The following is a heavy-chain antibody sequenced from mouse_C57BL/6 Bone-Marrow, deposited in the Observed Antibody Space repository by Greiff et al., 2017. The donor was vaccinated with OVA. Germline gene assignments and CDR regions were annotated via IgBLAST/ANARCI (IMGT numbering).Heavy chain of an antibody. CDR2: IDPETGGT. CDR1: GYTFTDYE. CDR3: SIPLSFDY. D-gene: IGHD2-3*01. Sequence: VQLVESGAELVRPGASVTLSCKASGYTFTDYEMHWVKQTPVHGLEWIGAIDPETGGTAYNQKFKGKAILTADKSSSTPYMELRSLTSEDSAVYYCSIPLSFDYWGQGTTLTVSS. J-gene: IGHJ2*01. V-gene: IGHV1-15*01.